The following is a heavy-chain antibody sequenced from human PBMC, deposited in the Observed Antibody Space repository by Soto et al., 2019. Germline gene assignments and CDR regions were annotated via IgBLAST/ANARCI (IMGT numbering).Heavy chain of an antibody. CDR3: ARIRGYSYGYGGGIDP. CDR1: GFSLSNARMG. Sequence: QVTLKESGPVLVKPTETLTLTCTVSGFSLSNARMGVSWIRQPPGKALEWLAHIFSNDEKSYSTSLKSRLTSYKDPSKSQVVLTMTTMDPVDTATYYCARIRGYSYGYGGGIDPWGQGTLVTVSS. CDR2: IFSNDEK. D-gene: IGHD5-18*01. V-gene: IGHV2-26*01. J-gene: IGHJ5*02.